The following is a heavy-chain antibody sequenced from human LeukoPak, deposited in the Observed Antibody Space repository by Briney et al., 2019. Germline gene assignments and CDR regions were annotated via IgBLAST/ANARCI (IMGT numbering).Heavy chain of an antibody. Sequence: PGGSLRLSCAGFGFTFGSFEMDWLRQAPGKGLEWVSYIDSGGTTIYYADSVKGRFTIARDKSKNTVYLQMNSLRAEDTAVYYCAKAYYDDYATAPRDFYYWGQGTLVTVSS. CDR3: AKAYYDDYATAPRDFYY. J-gene: IGHJ4*02. CDR1: GFTFGSFE. V-gene: IGHV3-48*03. CDR2: IDSGGTTI. D-gene: IGHD4-17*01.